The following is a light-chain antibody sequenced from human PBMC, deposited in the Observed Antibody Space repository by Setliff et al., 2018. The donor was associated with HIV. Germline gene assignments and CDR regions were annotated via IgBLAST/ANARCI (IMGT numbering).Light chain of an antibody. J-gene: IGLJ1*01. Sequence: QSVLTQPASVSGSPGQSITISCTGTSRDVGGYKYVSWYQQHPGKAPKLIIYEVRNRPSGVSNRFSGSKSGNTASLTISGLQTEDEADYYCSSYAITNTLPFGTGTKVTVL. CDR2: EVR. CDR3: SSYAITNTLP. V-gene: IGLV2-14*01. CDR1: SRDVGGYKY.